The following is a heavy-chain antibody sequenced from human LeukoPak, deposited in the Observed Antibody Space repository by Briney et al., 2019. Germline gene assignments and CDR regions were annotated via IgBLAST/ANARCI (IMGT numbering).Heavy chain of an antibody. CDR2: ISAYNGNT. CDR3: ASSLLNYGGYYYYYYGMDV. J-gene: IGHJ6*02. Sequence: VASVKVSCKASGYTFTSYGISWVRQAPGQGLEWMGWISAYNGNTNYAQKLQGRVTMTTDTSTSTAYMELRSLRSDDTAVYYCASSLLNYGGYYYYYYGMDVWGQGTTVTVSS. V-gene: IGHV1-18*01. D-gene: IGHD4-17*01. CDR1: GYTFTSYG.